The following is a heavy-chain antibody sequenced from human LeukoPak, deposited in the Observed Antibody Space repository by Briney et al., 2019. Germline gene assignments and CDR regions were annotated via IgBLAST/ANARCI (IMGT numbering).Heavy chain of an antibody. CDR1: GLTFSSYS. V-gene: IGHV3-33*01. CDR2: IWNDGSNK. D-gene: IGHD6-6*01. J-gene: IGHJ4*02. CDR3: ARDFYSSSSGGSVY. Sequence: GGSLRLSCAASGLTFSSYSTHWVRQAPGRGLEWVALIWNDGSNKYYADSVKGRFTISRDNSKNTLYLQMNSLRAEDTAVYYCARDFYSSSSGGSVYWGQGSLVTVSS.